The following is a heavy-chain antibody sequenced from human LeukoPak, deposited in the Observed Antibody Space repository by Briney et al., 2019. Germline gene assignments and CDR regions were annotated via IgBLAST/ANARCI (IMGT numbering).Heavy chain of an antibody. CDR3: ARADYSNYHAFDI. CDR1: GYTFTSYD. D-gene: IGHD4-11*01. J-gene: IGHJ3*02. Sequence: ASVKVSCKASGYTFTSYDIDWVRQATGQGLEWMGWMNPNSGNTGYAQKFLGRVTITRNTSISTAYMELSSLRSEDTAVYYCARADYSNYHAFDIWGQGTMVTVSS. V-gene: IGHV1-8*03. CDR2: MNPNSGNT.